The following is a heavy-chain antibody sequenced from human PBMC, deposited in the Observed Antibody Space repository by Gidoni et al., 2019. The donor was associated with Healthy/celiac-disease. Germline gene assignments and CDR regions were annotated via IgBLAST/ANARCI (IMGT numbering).Heavy chain of an antibody. CDR2: ISSSSSTI. CDR1: GFTFSSYS. V-gene: IGHV3-48*02. CDR3: ARSGHCSSTSCLGAGYDS. J-gene: IGHJ4*02. Sequence: EVQLVESGGGLVQPGGSLRLSCAASGFTFSSYSMTWVRQAPGKGLEWISYISSSSSTIYYADSVKGRFTISRDNAKNSLYLLMNSLRDEDTAVYYCARSGHCSSTSCLGAGYDSWGQGTLVTVSS. D-gene: IGHD2-2*01.